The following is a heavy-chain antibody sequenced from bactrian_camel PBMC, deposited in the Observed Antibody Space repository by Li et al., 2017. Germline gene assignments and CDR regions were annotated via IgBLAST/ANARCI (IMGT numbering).Heavy chain of an antibody. Sequence: HVQLVESGGGLVQPGGSLRLSCAASGFAFSKYGMSWVRLAPGKGLEWVGGIYNSVSISYYAEAMKGRFTISRDNAKNTLYLQMDSLKPEDSAVYYCATDHCNFYAPECFGDWGQGTQVTVS. J-gene: IGHJ4*01. V-gene: IGHV3S7*01. CDR1: GFAFSKYG. CDR3: ATDHCNFYAPECFGD. CDR2: IYNSVSIS. D-gene: IGHD3*01.